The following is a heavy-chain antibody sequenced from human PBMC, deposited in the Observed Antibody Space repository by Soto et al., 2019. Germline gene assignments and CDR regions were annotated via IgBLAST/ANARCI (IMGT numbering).Heavy chain of an antibody. CDR3: ARDRDYSSPLGGSYNWFDP. D-gene: IGHD6-13*01. CDR1: GYTFTSYY. V-gene: IGHV1-46*03. J-gene: IGHJ5*02. CDR2: IDPSGGST. Sequence: ASVKVSCKASGYTFTSYYMHWVRQAPGQGLEWMGIIDPSGGSTSYAQKFQGRVTMTRDTSTSTVYMELSSLRSEDTAVYYCARDRDYSSPLGGSYNWFDPWGQGTLVTV.